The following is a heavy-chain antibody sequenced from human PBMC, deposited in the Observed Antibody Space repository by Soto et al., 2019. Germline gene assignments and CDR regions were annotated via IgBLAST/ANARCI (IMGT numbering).Heavy chain of an antibody. Sequence: QVRLVESGGGVVQPGKSLRLSCAASGSTFSSYGMHWVRQAPGKGLEWVAVIWFDGSYTFYADSVKGRFTISRDNSKKKVYLQMDSLRAEDTAVYYCARDWCTDDSCYCRFDVWGQGTLVTVSA. J-gene: IGHJ3*01. V-gene: IGHV3-33*01. CDR3: ARDWCTDDSCYCRFDV. D-gene: IGHD2-15*01. CDR1: GSTFSSYG. CDR2: IWFDGSYT.